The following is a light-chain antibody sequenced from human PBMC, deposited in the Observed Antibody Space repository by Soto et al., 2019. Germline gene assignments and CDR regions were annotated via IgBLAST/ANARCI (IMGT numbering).Light chain of an antibody. CDR1: SSKIGNNY. Sequence: QSVLTQPPSVSAAPGQKVTISCSGSSSKIGNNYVSWYQQPPGTAPKLLIYENNKRPSEIPDRFSGSKSGTSATLGITGLQTGDEADYYCGTWDSSLSAQVFGTGTKVTVL. CDR2: ENN. V-gene: IGLV1-51*02. J-gene: IGLJ1*01. CDR3: GTWDSSLSAQV.